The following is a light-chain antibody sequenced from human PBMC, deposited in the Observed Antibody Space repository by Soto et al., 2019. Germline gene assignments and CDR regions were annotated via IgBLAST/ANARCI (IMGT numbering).Light chain of an antibody. Sequence: QAVVTQPPSASGTPGQRITISCSGSSSNIGSNYVSWYQQLPGTAPKLLIYRNNQRPSGVPDRFSGSKSGTSASLAISGLRSEDEADYYCAAWDDSLSGPVFGGGTKLTVL. CDR1: SSNIGSNY. J-gene: IGLJ2*01. V-gene: IGLV1-47*01. CDR2: RNN. CDR3: AAWDDSLSGPV.